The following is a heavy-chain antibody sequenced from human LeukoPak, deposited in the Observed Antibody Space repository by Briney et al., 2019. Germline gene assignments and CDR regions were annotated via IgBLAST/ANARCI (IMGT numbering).Heavy chain of an antibody. CDR2: INPNSGGT. J-gene: IGHJ4*02. CDR3: AREGVDVLLWFGEQKYFDY. D-gene: IGHD3-10*01. V-gene: IGHV1-2*02. CDR1: GYSFTTHW. Sequence: GESLKISCKGSGYSFTTHWIGWVRQLPGKGLEWMGWINPNSGGTNYAQKFQGRVTMTRDTSISTAYMELSRLRSDDTAVYYCAREGVDVLLWFGEQKYFDYWGQGTLVTVSS.